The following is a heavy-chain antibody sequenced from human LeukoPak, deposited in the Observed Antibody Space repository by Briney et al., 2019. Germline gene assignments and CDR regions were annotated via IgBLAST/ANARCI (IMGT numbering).Heavy chain of an antibody. D-gene: IGHD6-19*01. CDR2: IYYSGST. CDR3: ARRPPSAVAGKVSDY. J-gene: IGHJ4*02. CDR1: GGSISSSSYF. Sequence: SETLSLTCTVSGGSISSSSYFWGWIRQPPGKGLEWIGSIYYSGSTYYNPSLKSRVTISVDTSKNQFSLKLNSVTAADTAVYYCARRPPSAVAGKVSDYWGQGTLVTVSS. V-gene: IGHV4-39*01.